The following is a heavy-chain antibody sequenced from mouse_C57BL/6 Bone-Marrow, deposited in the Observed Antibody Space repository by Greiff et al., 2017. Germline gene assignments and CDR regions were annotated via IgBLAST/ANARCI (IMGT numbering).Heavy chain of an antibody. V-gene: IGHV5-9-1*02. CDR3: TRVYYGSSHYFDY. Sequence: EVMLVESGEGLVKPGGSLKLSCAASGFTFSSYAMSWVRQTPEKRLEWVAYISSGGDYIYYADTVKGRFTISRDNARNTLYLQMSSLKSEDTAMYYCTRVYYGSSHYFDYWGQGTTLTVSS. J-gene: IGHJ2*01. CDR2: ISSGGDYI. D-gene: IGHD1-1*01. CDR1: GFTFSSYA.